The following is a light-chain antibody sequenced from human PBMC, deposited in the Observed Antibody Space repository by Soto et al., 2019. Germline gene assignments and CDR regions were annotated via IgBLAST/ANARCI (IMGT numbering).Light chain of an antibody. V-gene: IGKV1-33*01. CDR2: DAS. J-gene: IGKJ3*01. CDR3: QQYDTPH. CDR1: QDISNY. Sequence: DIPMTQSPSSLSASVGDRVTITCQASQDISNYLNWYQQKPGKAPKLLIYDASYVETRGPSGFSRSGSGTNFTITISSLQPEDIAADYYQQYDTPHFGPGTKVDIK.